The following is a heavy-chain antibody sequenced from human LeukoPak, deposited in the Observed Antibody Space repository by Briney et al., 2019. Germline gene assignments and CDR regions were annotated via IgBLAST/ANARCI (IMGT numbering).Heavy chain of an antibody. J-gene: IGHJ5*02. CDR1: GFTFSDYY. V-gene: IGHV3-11*01. CDR3: ARVGSSAYNWFDP. D-gene: IGHD6-13*01. Sequence: PGGSLRLSCAASGFTFSDYYMSWIRQAPGKGLEWVSYISSSGSTIYYADSVKGRFTISGDNAKNSLYLQMNSLRAEDTAVYYCARVGSSAYNWFDPWGQGTLVTVSS. CDR2: ISSSGSTI.